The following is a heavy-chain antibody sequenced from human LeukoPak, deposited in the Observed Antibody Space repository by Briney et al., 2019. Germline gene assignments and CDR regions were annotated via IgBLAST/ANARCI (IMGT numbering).Heavy chain of an antibody. CDR3: VGRIDPTGGGRSYYYYYMDV. Sequence: SETLSLTCTVSGGSISSYYWSWIRQPPGKGLEWIGYIYYSGSTNYNPSLKSRVTISVDTSKNQFSLKLSSVTAADTAVYYCVGRIDPTGGGRSYYYYYMDVWGKGTTVTISS. D-gene: IGHD1-1*01. CDR1: GGSISSYY. V-gene: IGHV4-59*12. CDR2: IYYSGST. J-gene: IGHJ6*03.